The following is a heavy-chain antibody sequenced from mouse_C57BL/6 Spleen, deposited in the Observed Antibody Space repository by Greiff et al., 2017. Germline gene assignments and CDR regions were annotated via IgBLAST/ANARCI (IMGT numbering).Heavy chain of an antibody. CDR3: AREGYSNYVGYAMDY. D-gene: IGHD2-5*01. J-gene: IGHJ4*01. Sequence: QVQLQQPGAELVRPGSSVKLSCKASGYTFTSYWMDWVKQRPGQGLEWIGNIYPSDSETHYNQKFKDKATLTVDKSSSTAYMQLSSLTSEDSAVYCCAREGYSNYVGYAMDYWGQGTSVTVSS. V-gene: IGHV1-61*01. CDR2: IYPSDSET. CDR1: GYTFTSYW.